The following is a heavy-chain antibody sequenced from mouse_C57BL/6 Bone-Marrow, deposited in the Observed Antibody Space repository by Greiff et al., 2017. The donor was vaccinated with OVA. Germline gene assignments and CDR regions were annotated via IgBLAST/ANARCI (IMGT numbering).Heavy chain of an antibody. V-gene: IGHV3-8*01. J-gene: IGHJ1*03. CDR1: GYSITSDY. D-gene: IGHD1-1*01. CDR2: ISYSGST. CDR3: ARYRTTTVVDWYFDV. Sequence: EVKLVESGPGLAKPSQTLSLTCSVTGYSITSDYWNWIRKFPGNKLEYMGYISYSGSTYYNPSLKSRISITRDTSKNQYYLQLNSVTTEDTATYYCARYRTTTVVDWYFDVWGTGTTVTVSS.